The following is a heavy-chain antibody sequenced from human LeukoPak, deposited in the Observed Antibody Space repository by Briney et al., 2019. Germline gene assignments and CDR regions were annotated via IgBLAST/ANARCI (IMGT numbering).Heavy chain of an antibody. Sequence: GGSLRLSCAASGFTFSSCAMSWVRQAPGKGLEWVSTISGSGGSTYYADSVKGRFTISRDNSKNTLYMQMNSLRAEDTAVYYCAKDLMYDSSGYYYEGAFDIWGQGTMVTVSS. V-gene: IGHV3-23*01. D-gene: IGHD3-22*01. J-gene: IGHJ3*02. CDR2: ISGSGGST. CDR3: AKDLMYDSSGYYYEGAFDI. CDR1: GFTFSSCA.